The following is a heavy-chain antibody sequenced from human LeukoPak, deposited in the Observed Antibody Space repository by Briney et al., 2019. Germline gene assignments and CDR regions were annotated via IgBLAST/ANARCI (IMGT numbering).Heavy chain of an antibody. CDR3: ARGDYGDYVGGTWFDP. J-gene: IGHJ5*02. CDR1: GGSISSGGYY. Sequence: SETLSLTCTVSGGSISSGGYYWSWIRQHPGKGLEWIGYIYYSGSTYYNPSLKSRVTISVDTSKNQFSLKLSSVTAADTAVYYCARGDYGDYVGGTWFDPWGQGTLVTVSS. V-gene: IGHV4-31*03. CDR2: IYYSGST. D-gene: IGHD4-17*01.